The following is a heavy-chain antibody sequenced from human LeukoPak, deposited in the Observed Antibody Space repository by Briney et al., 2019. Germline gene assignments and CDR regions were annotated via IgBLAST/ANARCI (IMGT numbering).Heavy chain of an antibody. J-gene: IGHJ4*02. D-gene: IGHD6-13*01. CDR1: GGSISSGGYS. V-gene: IGHV4-30-2*01. CDR2: IYHSGST. CDR3: ARRDGSSWYFFDY. Sequence: SETLSLTCAVSGGSISSGGYSWSWIRQPPGKGLEWIGYIYHSGSTYYNPSLKSRVTISVDRSKNQFSLKLSSVTAADTAVYYCARRDGSSWYFFDYWGQGTLVTVSS.